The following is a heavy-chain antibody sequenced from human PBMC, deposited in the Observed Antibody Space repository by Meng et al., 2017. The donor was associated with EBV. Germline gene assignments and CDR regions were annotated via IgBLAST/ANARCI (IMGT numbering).Heavy chain of an antibody. CDR3: ARVGIAVAGTGDY. V-gene: IGHV1-2*06. CDR1: GYTFTGYY. J-gene: IGHJ4*02. Sequence: QAPLVAAVRGVKKPGSSVKASCKASGYTFTGYYMHWVRQAPGQGLEWMGRINPNSGGTNYAQKFQGRFTMTRDTSISTAYMELSRLRSDDTAVYYCARVGIAVAGTGDYWGQGTLVTVSS. CDR2: INPNSGGT. D-gene: IGHD6-19*01.